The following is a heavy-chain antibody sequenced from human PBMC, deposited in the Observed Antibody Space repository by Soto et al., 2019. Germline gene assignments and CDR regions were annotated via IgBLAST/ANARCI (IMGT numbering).Heavy chain of an antibody. Sequence: PWGSLRLSCAASGFNFIREAISWVRQDPGKRLEWVASISFDGSDTLYIDSVKGRFTISRDNSKSTVDLQMDSLRPEDTAVYYCAKDWGLGMWGQGTLVTVSS. CDR1: GFNFIREA. J-gene: IGHJ4*02. CDR2: ISFDGSDT. D-gene: IGHD3-16*01. CDR3: AKDWGLGM. V-gene: IGHV3-30-3*01.